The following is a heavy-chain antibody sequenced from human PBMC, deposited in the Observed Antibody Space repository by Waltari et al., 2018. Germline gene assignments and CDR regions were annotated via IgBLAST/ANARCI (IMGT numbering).Heavy chain of an antibody. D-gene: IGHD2-2*01. J-gene: IGHJ5*02. CDR1: GGSISSYY. Sequence: QVQLQESGPGLVKPSETLSLTCTVSGGSISSYYWSWIRQPPGKGLEWIGYIYYSGSTNYTPSLKGLFTISVDTSKNQFSLKLSSVTAADTAVYYCAGSAWRYCSSTSCRWFDPWGQGTLVTVSS. CDR3: AGSAWRYCSSTSCRWFDP. CDR2: IYYSGST. V-gene: IGHV4-59*01.